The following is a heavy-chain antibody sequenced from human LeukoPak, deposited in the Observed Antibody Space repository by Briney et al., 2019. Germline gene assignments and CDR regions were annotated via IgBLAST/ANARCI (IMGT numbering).Heavy chain of an antibody. D-gene: IGHD3-22*01. CDR1: GGSISSYY. CDR2: IYYSGST. V-gene: IGHV4-4*07. Sequence: KASETLSLTCTVSGGSISSYYWSWIRQPAGKGLEWIGRIYYSGSTNYNPSLKSRVTISVDTSKNQFSLKLSSVTAADTAVYYCARERKYYDSSGYYSGHYFDYWGQGTLVTVSS. CDR3: ARERKYYDSSGYYSGHYFDY. J-gene: IGHJ4*02.